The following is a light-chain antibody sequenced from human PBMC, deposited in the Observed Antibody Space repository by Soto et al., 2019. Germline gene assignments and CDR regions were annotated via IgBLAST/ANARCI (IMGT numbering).Light chain of an antibody. Sequence: EIELTQSPSTLSLSPGERATLSCRASQSVSSYLTWYQQKPGQAPRLLIYDASNRATGIPARFSGSGSGTDFTLTIRSLEPEDFSVYYWQQRSNWLTFGGGTKVEIK. CDR1: QSVSSY. J-gene: IGKJ4*01. CDR3: QQRSNWLT. V-gene: IGKV3-11*01. CDR2: DAS.